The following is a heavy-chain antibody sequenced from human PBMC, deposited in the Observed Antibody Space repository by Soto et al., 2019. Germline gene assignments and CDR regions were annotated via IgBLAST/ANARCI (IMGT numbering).Heavy chain of an antibody. CDR1: GFTCTSCA. CDR3: AAAPTLPGHDYGETSVGAFDI. CDR2: IVVGSGNT. J-gene: IGHJ3*02. Sequence: SVKVSCKASGFTCTSCAVQWVRQDRGQRLEWIGWIVVGSGNTNYAQKFQERVTITRDMSTSTAYMELSSLRSEDTAVYYCAAAPTLPGHDYGETSVGAFDIWGQGTMVTVSS. V-gene: IGHV1-58*01. D-gene: IGHD4-17*01.